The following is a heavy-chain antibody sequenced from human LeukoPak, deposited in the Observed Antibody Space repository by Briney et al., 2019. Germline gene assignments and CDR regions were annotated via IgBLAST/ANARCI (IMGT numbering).Heavy chain of an antibody. J-gene: IGHJ3*02. CDR3: ARDHGDDAFDI. V-gene: IGHV1-2*02. Sequence: ASVKVSCKASGYSFIAYFIHWVRQAPGQGPEWMGWINPSNGGTKYAQNFQGRVTVTWDTSISTAYMELRSVRSDDTAVYYCARDHGDDAFDIWGPGTMVTVSS. CDR1: GYSFIAYF. CDR2: INPSNGGT. D-gene: IGHD3-3*01.